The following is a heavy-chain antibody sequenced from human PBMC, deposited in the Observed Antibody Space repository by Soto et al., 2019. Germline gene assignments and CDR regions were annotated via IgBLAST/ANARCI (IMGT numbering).Heavy chain of an antibody. V-gene: IGHV3-53*02. Sequence: EVQLVETGGGLIQPGGSLRLSCAASGFTVSSNYMSWVRQAPGKGLEWVSVIYSGGSTYYADSVKGRFTISRDNSKNTLYLQMNSLRAEDTAVYYCARGGGPGYYATFDYWGQGTLVTVSS. J-gene: IGHJ4*02. CDR3: ARGGGPGYYATFDY. CDR2: IYSGGST. D-gene: IGHD3-3*01. CDR1: GFTVSSNY.